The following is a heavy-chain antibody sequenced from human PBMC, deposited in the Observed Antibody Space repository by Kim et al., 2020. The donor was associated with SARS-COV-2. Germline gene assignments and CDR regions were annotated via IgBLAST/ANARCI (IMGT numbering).Heavy chain of an antibody. J-gene: IGHJ4*02. Sequence: GGSLRLSCAASGFTFSSYAMSWVRQAPGKGLEWVSAISGSGGSTYYADSVKGRFTISRDNSKNTLYLQMNSLRAEDTAVYYCAKGTGYPVIPYYFDYWGQGTLLTVSS. CDR1: GFTFSSYA. CDR3: AKGTGYPVIPYYFDY. CDR2: ISGSGGST. D-gene: IGHD3-9*01. V-gene: IGHV3-23*01.